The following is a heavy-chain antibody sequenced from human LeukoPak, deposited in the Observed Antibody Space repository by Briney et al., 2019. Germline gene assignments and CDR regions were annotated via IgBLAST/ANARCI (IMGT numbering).Heavy chain of an antibody. V-gene: IGHV3-74*01. CDR3: ARGPIIPGVTPSDY. CDR2: INSDGSSA. Sequence: GGSLRLSCAASGFTFSSYCMHWVRQAPGKGLVWVSRINSDGSSANYADSVKGGFTIPRDNARHTPYLQMNSLRVDDMAVYYCARGPIIPGVTPSDYWGQGPLVTVSS. J-gene: IGHJ4*02. D-gene: IGHD4-23*01. CDR1: GFTFSSYC.